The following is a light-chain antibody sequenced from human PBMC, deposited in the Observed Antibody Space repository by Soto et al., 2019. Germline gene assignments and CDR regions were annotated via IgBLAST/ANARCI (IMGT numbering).Light chain of an antibody. J-gene: IGKJ3*01. V-gene: IGKV1-9*01. CDR1: QGISTY. Sequence: DIQLTQSPSFLSASVGDRVTITCRASQGISTYLAWYQEKPGKAPKLLIYAASTLQSGVPSRFSGTGSGTEFTLTISRLQPEDSATYYCQQLNAIFGPGTEVDIK. CDR2: AAS. CDR3: QQLNAI.